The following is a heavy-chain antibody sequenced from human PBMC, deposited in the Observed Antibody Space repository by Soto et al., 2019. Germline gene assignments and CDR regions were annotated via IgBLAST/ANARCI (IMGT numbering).Heavy chain of an antibody. CDR3: ARSMTTVTTDGAFDI. D-gene: IGHD4-4*01. CDR1: GYSFTTYW. J-gene: IGHJ3*02. CDR2: IYPGDSDT. V-gene: IGHV5-51*01. Sequence: GESLKISCKGSGYSFTTYWIGWVRQMPGKGLEWLGIIYPGDSDTRYSPSFQGQVTISADKSINTAYLQWSSLKASDTAMYYCARSMTTVTTDGAFDIWGQGTMVTVSS.